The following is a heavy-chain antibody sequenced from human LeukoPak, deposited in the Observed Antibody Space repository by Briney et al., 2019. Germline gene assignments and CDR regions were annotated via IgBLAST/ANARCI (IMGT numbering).Heavy chain of an antibody. D-gene: IGHD3-3*01. CDR2: INGDGSST. Sequence: PGGSLRPSCAASGFTFSGFWMHWVRQAPGKGLVWVSRINGDGSSTNYADSVKGRFTISRDNAKNTLYLQMNSLRAEDTAVYFCASVVGGYYPPVEAFDVWGQGTMVTVSS. CDR3: ASVVGGYYPPVEAFDV. J-gene: IGHJ3*01. V-gene: IGHV3-74*01. CDR1: GFTFSGFW.